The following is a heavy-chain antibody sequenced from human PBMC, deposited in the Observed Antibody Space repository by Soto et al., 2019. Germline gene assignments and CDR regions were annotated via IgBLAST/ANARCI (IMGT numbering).Heavy chain of an antibody. V-gene: IGHV3-23*01. J-gene: IGHJ1*01. CDR2: ISGSGGST. D-gene: IGHD1-26*01. CDR1: GFTFSSYA. CDR3: SKEPHQIVEATLPIQL. Sequence: EVQLLESGGGLVQPGGSLRLSCAASGFTFSSYAMSWDRQAPGKGLEWVSAISGSGGSTYYADSVKGRFTISRDNSKNSLYLQINSLSAEDTDVSYFSKEPHQIVEATLPIQLWSQGNRFTVSS.